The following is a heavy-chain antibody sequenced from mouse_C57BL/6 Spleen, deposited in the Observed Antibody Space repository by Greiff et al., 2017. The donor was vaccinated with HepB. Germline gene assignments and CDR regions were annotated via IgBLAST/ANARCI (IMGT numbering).Heavy chain of an antibody. CDR3: ARKITTVVAKGYFDY. D-gene: IGHD1-1*01. CDR1: GYAFSSYW. CDR2: IYPGDGDT. V-gene: IGHV1-80*01. Sequence: VQLQQSGAELVKPGASVKISCKASGYAFSSYWMNWVKQRPGKGLEWIGQIYPGDGDTNYNGKFKGKATLTADKSSSTAYMQLSSLTSEDSAVYFCARKITTVVAKGYFDYWGQGTTLTVSS. J-gene: IGHJ2*01.